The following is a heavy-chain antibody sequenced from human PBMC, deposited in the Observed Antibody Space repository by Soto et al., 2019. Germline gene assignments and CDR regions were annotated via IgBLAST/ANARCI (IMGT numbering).Heavy chain of an antibody. CDR3: ARTRYSPGGYYYGMDV. CDR2: IYYSGST. Sequence: QVQLQESGPGLVKPSEPLSLTCTVSGGSISSYYCSWIRQPPGKGLEWIGYIYYSGSTNYNHSLKSRVTISVDTSKNQFYLKLSCGTAADAAVYYCARTRYSPGGYYYGMDVWGQGTTVTVSS. V-gene: IGHV4-59*08. D-gene: IGHD3-10*01. J-gene: IGHJ6*02. CDR1: GGSISSYY.